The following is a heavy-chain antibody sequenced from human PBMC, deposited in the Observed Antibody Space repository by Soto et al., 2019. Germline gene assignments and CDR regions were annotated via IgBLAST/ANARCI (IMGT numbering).Heavy chain of an antibody. CDR1: GYSFATYW. D-gene: IGHD5-12*01. Sequence: PGESLKISCRGSGYSFATYWIGWVRQTPGKGLEWMGIIYPGDSDTRYSPSFQGQVSISADKSISTAYLQWSSLKASDTAMYYCARQRGGEAKWLLDHWGQGTLVPGSS. CDR3: ARQRGGEAKWLLDH. CDR2: IYPGDSDT. V-gene: IGHV5-51*01. J-gene: IGHJ4*02.